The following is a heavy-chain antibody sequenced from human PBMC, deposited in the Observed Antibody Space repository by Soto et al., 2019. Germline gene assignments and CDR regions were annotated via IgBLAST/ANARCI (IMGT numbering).Heavy chain of an antibody. J-gene: IGHJ6*03. V-gene: IGHV3-48*01. CDR3: ASGVYCSGGSCFSFRNYYYMDV. Sequence: EVQLVESGGGLVQPGGSLRLSCAASGFTFSSYSMNWVRQAPGKGLEWVSYISSSSSTIYYADSVKGRFTISRDNAKNTLYVQMNSLRADDRAVYYCASGVYCSGGSCFSFRNYYYMDVWGKGTTVTVSS. CDR1: GFTFSSYS. D-gene: IGHD2-15*01. CDR2: ISSSSSTI.